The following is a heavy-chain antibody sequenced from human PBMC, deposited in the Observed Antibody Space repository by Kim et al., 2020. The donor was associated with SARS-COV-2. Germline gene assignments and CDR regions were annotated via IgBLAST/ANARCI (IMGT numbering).Heavy chain of an antibody. CDR2: IIPILGTS. D-gene: IGHD1-26*01. J-gene: IGHJ5*02. V-gene: IGHV1-69*11. Sequence: SVKVSCKASGGTFSTYGISWVRQAPGQGLEWLGSIIPILGTSNYAQKFQGRVTITADQSASASYMEMSSLRSEDTAVYYCARRRGGSYSGSWFDPWGQG. CDR3: ARRRGGSYSGSWFDP. CDR1: GGTFSTYG.